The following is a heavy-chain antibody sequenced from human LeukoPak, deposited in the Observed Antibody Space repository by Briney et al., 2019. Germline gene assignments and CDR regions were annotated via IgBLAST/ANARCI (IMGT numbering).Heavy chain of an antibody. CDR1: GSTFSKYG. J-gene: IGHJ4*02. CDR3: GKDISRRGMAVAED. D-gene: IGHD6-19*01. CDR2: IVYDGGDK. V-gene: IGHV3-30*02. Sequence: GGSLRLSCAASGSTFSKYGMHWARQAPGKGLEWVALIVYDGGDKYYADSVRGRFTISRDISRSSLYLQTTSLRADDTAFYYCGKDISRRGMAVAEDWGRGTLVTVSS.